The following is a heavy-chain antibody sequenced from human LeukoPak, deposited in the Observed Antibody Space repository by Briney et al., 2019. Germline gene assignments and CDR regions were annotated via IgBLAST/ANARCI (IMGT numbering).Heavy chain of an antibody. V-gene: IGHV4-59*01. D-gene: IGHD3-10*01. CDR1: GGSFSGYY. Sequence: SETLSLTCAVYGGSFSGYYWSWIRQPPGKGLEWIGYIYYSGSTNYNPSLKSRVTISVDTSKNQFSLKLSSVTAADTAVYYCAREQRSTYYYGSGSLSAFDYWGQGTLVTVSS. J-gene: IGHJ4*02. CDR3: AREQRSTYYYGSGSLSAFDY. CDR2: IYYSGST.